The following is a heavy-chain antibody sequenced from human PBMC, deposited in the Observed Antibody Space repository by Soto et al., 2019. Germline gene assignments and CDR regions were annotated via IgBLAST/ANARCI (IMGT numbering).Heavy chain of an antibody. Sequence: QVQLVQSGAEVKKPGSSVKVSCKASGGTFSSYAISWVRQAPGQGLEWMGGIIPIFGTANYAQKFQGRVTITADESTSTAYMELSSLRSEDTAVYYCASEYCSGGSCYYYYGMDVWGQGTTVTVSS. CDR1: GGTFSSYA. CDR3: ASEYCSGGSCYYYYGMDV. J-gene: IGHJ6*02. CDR2: IIPIFGTA. V-gene: IGHV1-69*01. D-gene: IGHD2-15*01.